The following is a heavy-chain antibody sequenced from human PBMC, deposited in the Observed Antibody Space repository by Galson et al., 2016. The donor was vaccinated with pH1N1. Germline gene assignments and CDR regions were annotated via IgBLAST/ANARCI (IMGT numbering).Heavy chain of an antibody. D-gene: IGHD5-12*01. V-gene: IGHV3-30*04. Sequence: SLRLSCAASGFTFSSYAMNWVRQAPGKGLEWVAVILYDGTNEYYADSVKGRLTISRDKTQSTVYLQMNSLRTEDTAVYYCARDSEYSGHEGFHWAQGTLVIVSS. CDR3: ARDSEYSGHEGFH. CDR2: ILYDGTNE. J-gene: IGHJ4*02. CDR1: GFTFSSYA.